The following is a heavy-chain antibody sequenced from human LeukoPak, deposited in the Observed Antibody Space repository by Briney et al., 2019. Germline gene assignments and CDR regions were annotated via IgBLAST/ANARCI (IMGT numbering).Heavy chain of an antibody. V-gene: IGHV3-30*03. CDR3: ARDGPGIAEKGADYYYYGMDV. Sequence: PGRSLRLSCAASGFTFSSYGMHWVRQAPGKGLEWVAVISYDGSNKYYADSVKGRFTISRDNSKNTLYLQMNSLRAEDTAVYYCARDGPGIAEKGADYYYYGMDVWGQGTTVTVSS. J-gene: IGHJ6*02. CDR2: ISYDGSNK. D-gene: IGHD6-13*01. CDR1: GFTFSSYG.